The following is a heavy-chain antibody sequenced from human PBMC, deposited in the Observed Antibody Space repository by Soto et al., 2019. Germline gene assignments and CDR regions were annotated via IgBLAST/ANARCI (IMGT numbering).Heavy chain of an antibody. CDR2: ISYDGSNK. CDR3: ARGFGVVNGWGFDY. Sequence: PGGSLRLSCAASGFPFSSYAMHWVRQAPGKGLEWVAVISYDGSNKYYADSVKGRFTISRDNSKNTLYLQMNSPRAEDTAVYYCARGFGVVNGWGFDYWGQGTLVTVSS. V-gene: IGHV3-30-3*01. D-gene: IGHD3-3*01. CDR1: GFPFSSYA. J-gene: IGHJ4*02.